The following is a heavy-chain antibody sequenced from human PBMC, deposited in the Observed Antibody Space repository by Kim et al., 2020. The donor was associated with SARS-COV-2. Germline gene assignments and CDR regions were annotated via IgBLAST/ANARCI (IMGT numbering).Heavy chain of an antibody. CDR3: ARGTWLEA. D-gene: IGHD3-10*01. V-gene: IGHV4-59*09. Sequence: SGRTDYNPSRESRVTISLDTSKNQFSLEMKSVTAADTAVYYCARGTWLEAWGQGALVTVSS. CDR2: SGRT. J-gene: IGHJ4*02.